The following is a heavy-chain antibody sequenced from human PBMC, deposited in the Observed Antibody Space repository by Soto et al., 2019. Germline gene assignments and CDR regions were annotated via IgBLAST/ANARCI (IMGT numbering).Heavy chain of an antibody. J-gene: IGHJ4*02. CDR2: ISSSSSYI. D-gene: IGHD3-22*01. CDR1: GFTFSSYI. V-gene: IGHV3-21*01. CDR3: ARDSGSMIVVVTNFDY. Sequence: PGGSLRLSCAASGFTFSSYIMNCVRQAPGKGLEWVSSISSSSSYIYYADSVKGRFTISRDNAKNSLYLQMNSLRAEDTAVYYCARDSGSMIVVVTNFDYWGQGTLVTVSS.